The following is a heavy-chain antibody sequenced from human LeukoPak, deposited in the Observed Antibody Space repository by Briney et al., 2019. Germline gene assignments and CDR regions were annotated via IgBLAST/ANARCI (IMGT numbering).Heavy chain of an antibody. CDR2: LRGNGDT. Sequence: GGSLRLSCAASGFTFSTYAMSWVREAPVRGPEWVSSLRGNGDTFYADSVKGRFTLSRDDSRNTVYLQLNNLRVEDTAVYYCAKANWVSNADAVSWGQGTVVTVSS. CDR3: AKANWVSNADAVS. D-gene: IGHD1-1*01. V-gene: IGHV3-23*01. J-gene: IGHJ4*02. CDR1: GFTFSTYA.